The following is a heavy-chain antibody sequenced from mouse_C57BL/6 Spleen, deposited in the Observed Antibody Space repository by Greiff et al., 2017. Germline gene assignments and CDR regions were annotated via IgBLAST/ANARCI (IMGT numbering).Heavy chain of an antibody. V-gene: IGHV1-82*01. CDR2: IYPGDGDT. Sequence: QVQLKQSGPELVKPGASVKISCKASGYAFSSSWMNWVKQRPGKGLEWIGRIYPGDGDTNYNGKFKGKATLTADKSSSTAYMQLSSLTSEDSAVYFCARIDGYYDWYLDVWGTGTTVTVSS. CDR3: ARIDGYYDWYLDV. D-gene: IGHD2-3*01. J-gene: IGHJ1*03. CDR1: GYAFSSSW.